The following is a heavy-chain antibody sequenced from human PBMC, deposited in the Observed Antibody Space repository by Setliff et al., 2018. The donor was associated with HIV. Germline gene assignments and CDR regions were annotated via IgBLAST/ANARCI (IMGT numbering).Heavy chain of an antibody. V-gene: IGHV4-39*07. CDR3: ASLQFTYYYDSSGFGSDPFDI. CDR2: IYHSGST. CDR1: GGSVSTGNYY. J-gene: IGHJ3*02. Sequence: SETLSLTCTVSGGSVSTGNYYWNWIRLPPGKGLEWIGSIYHSGSTYYNPSPKSRVTISVDTSKNQFSLKLSSVTAADTAVYYCASLQFTYYYDSSGFGSDPFDIWGQGTMVTVSS. D-gene: IGHD3-22*01.